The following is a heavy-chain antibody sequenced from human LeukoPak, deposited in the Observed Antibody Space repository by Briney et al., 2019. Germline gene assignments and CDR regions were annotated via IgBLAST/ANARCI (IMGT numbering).Heavy chain of an antibody. D-gene: IGHD2-2*01. CDR3: ARGLWYCSSTSCYGQRNAFDI. J-gene: IGHJ3*02. V-gene: IGHV1-69*05. Sequence: ASVKVSCKASGYTFTSYDINWVRQAPGQGLEWMGGIIPIFGTANYAQKFQGRVTITTDESTSTAYMELSSLRSEDTAVYYCARGLWYCSSTSCYGQRNAFDIWGQETMVTVSS. CDR1: GYTFTSYD. CDR2: IIPIFGTA.